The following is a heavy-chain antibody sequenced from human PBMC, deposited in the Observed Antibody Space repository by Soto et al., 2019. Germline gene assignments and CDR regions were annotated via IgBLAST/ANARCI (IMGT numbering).Heavy chain of an antibody. Sequence: QVQLQESGPGLVKPSETLSLTCTVSGGSISSYYWSWIRQPPGTGLEWIGYIYYSGSTNYNPSLKSRVTISVDTSKNQFSLKLSSVTAADTAVYYCARQQWLVLNAFDIWGQGTMVTVSS. V-gene: IGHV4-59*01. CDR2: IYYSGST. CDR1: GGSISSYY. D-gene: IGHD6-19*01. CDR3: ARQQWLVLNAFDI. J-gene: IGHJ3*02.